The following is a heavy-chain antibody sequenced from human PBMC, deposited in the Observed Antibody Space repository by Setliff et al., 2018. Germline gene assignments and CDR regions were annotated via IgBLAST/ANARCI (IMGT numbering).Heavy chain of an antibody. CDR1: GHIFKSYG. V-gene: IGHV1-18*01. D-gene: IGHD3-10*01. Sequence: ASVKVSCKGSGHIFKSYGISWVRQAPGQGLEWMGWVTVYNGNTKYAQNLQGRLTLTTNISTSTAYMELGSLTTGDTAVYYCARVESMVRGKNILRHFDYWGQGIQVTVSS. CDR2: VTVYNGNT. J-gene: IGHJ4*02. CDR3: ARVESMVRGKNILRHFDY.